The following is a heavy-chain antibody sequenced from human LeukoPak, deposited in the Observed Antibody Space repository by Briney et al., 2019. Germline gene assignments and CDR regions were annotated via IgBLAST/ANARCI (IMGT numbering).Heavy chain of an antibody. V-gene: IGHV3-23*01. Sequence: GGSLRLSCAVSGFTFSSYAMSWVRQAPGKGLEWVSGISGSGGSTYYADSVKGRFTISRDNSKNTLYLQMNSLRAEDTAVCYCAKEFDSYYYIDVWGKGATVTVSS. D-gene: IGHD3-10*01. CDR2: ISGSGGST. J-gene: IGHJ6*03. CDR3: AKEFDSYYYIDV. CDR1: GFTFSSYA.